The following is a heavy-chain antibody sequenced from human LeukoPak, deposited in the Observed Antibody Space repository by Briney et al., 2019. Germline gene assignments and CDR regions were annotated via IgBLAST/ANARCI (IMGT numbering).Heavy chain of an antibody. CDR1: GFTFSSAD. V-gene: IGHV3-13*01. CDR2: IGTGGDT. J-gene: IGHJ4*02. Sequence: GGSLRLSCAASGFTFSSADLHWVRQVTGKGLEWVSAIGTGGDTYYADSVKGRFTISRDNSKNTLYLQMNSLRAEDTAVYHCARDWTAMAPCWGQGTLVTVSS. CDR3: ARDWTAMAPC. D-gene: IGHD5-18*01.